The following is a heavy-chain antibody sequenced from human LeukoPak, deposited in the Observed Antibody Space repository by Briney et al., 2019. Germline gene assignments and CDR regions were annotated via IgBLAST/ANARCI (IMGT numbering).Heavy chain of an antibody. CDR2: ISGSGGST. D-gene: IGHD2-15*01. J-gene: IGHJ4*02. CDR1: GFMFSSYA. CDR3: AKTRGSSWHHDY. V-gene: IGHV3-23*01. Sequence: GGSLRLSCAAPGFMFSSYAMSWVRQAPGKGLEWVSAISGSGGSTYYADSVKGRFTISRDNSRNTLYLQMNSLRAEDTAVYYCAKTRGSSWHHDYWGQGTLVTVSS.